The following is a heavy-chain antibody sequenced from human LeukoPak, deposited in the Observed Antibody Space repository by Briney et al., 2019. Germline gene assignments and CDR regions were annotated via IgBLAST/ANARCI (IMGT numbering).Heavy chain of an antibody. CDR3: ARGYDTSGYHYGY. J-gene: IGHJ4*02. Sequence: GESLKISSKGSGYSFTSYWIGWVRQMPGKGLEWMGIIYPGDSDTRYSPSFQGQVTISVDKSISTAYLQWSSLKASDTAIYYCARGYDTSGYHYGYWGQGTLVTVSS. V-gene: IGHV5-51*01. D-gene: IGHD3-22*01. CDR2: IYPGDSDT. CDR1: GYSFTSYW.